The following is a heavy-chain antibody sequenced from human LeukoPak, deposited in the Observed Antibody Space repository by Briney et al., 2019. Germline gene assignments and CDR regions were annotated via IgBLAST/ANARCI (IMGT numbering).Heavy chain of an antibody. Sequence: SETLSLTCTVSGGSISSSSYYWGWIRQPPGKGLEWIGSIYYSGSTYYNPSLKSRVTISVDTSKNQFSLKLSSVTAADTAVYYCARVNLSGGYCSSTSCYPWFDPWGQGTLVTVSS. CDR3: ARVNLSGGYCSSTSCYPWFDP. J-gene: IGHJ5*02. CDR1: GGSISSSSYY. CDR2: IYYSGST. D-gene: IGHD2-2*01. V-gene: IGHV4-39*07.